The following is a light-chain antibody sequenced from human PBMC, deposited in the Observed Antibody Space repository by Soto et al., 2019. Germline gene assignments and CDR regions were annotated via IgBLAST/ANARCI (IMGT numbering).Light chain of an antibody. CDR2: KAS. CDR3: QHYNSYSEA. Sequence: DIQMTQSPCSLSASVEDRVIITCRASQSISNHLNWYQQKPGKAPKLLIYKASTLKSGVPSRFSGSGSGTEFTLTISSLQPDDFATYYCQHYNSYSEAFGQGTKVDIK. J-gene: IGKJ1*01. V-gene: IGKV1-5*03. CDR1: QSISNH.